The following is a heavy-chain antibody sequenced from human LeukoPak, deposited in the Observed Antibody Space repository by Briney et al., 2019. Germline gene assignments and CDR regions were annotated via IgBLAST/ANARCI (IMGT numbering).Heavy chain of an antibody. Sequence: GRSLRLSCAASGFTFSSYGMHWVRQAPGKGLEWVAVISYDGSNKYYADSVKGRFTISRDNSKNTLYLQMNSLRAEDTAVYYCAKSRGGSSRGYTLDYWGQGTLVTVSS. J-gene: IGHJ4*02. CDR3: AKSRGGSSRGYTLDY. D-gene: IGHD5-18*01. CDR2: ISYDGSNK. CDR1: GFTFSSYG. V-gene: IGHV3-30*18.